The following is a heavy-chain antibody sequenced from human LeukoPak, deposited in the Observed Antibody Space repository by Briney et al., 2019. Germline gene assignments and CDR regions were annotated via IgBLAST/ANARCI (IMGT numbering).Heavy chain of an antibody. CDR2: MSAYNGDT. V-gene: IGHV1-18*01. CDR1: GYAFSSFG. D-gene: IGHD6-13*01. J-gene: IGHJ5*02. CDR3: ARGVAAAGPGWFDP. Sequence: ASVKVSCKASGYAFSSFGISWVRQAPGQGLEWVGWMSAYNGDTRYAQKVQCRVTMTTDTSTSTAHMELRNLTSDDTAIYYCARGVAAAGPGWFDPWGQGTLVTVSS.